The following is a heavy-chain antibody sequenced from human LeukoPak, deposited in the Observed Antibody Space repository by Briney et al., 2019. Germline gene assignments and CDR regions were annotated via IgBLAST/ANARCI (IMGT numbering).Heavy chain of an antibody. D-gene: IGHD2-8*02. CDR2: ISTYNGNT. Sequence: ASVNVSCKASGYTFTSYGISWVGQAPGQGLEWMGWISTYNGNTNYAQKLQGRVILTTDTSTSTAYMELRSLRSDDTAVYYCAAGTQPYWFDYWGQGSLVTVSS. J-gene: IGHJ4*02. CDR1: GYTFTSYG. CDR3: AAGTQPYWFDY. V-gene: IGHV1-18*01.